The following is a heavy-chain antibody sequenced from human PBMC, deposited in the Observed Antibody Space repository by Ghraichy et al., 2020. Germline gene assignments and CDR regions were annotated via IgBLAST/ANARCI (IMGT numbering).Heavy chain of an antibody. CDR2: INHSGST. CDR3: ARDGAIYSGSSPYLDH. J-gene: IGHJ4*02. D-gene: IGHD1-26*01. CDR1: GGSFSGYY. V-gene: IGHV4-34*01. Sequence: SETLSLTCAVYGGSFSGYYWSWIRQSPGKGLEWIGEINHSGSTNYNPSLKSRVTISVDTSKNQVSLKLSSVTAADTAVYYCARDGAIYSGSSPYLDHWGQGTLVTVSS.